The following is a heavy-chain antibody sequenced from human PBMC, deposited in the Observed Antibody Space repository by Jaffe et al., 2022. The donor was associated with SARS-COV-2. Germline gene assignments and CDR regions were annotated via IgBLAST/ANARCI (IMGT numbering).Heavy chain of an antibody. CDR2: IYTSGST. CDR1: GGSISSGSYY. D-gene: IGHD6-19*01. Sequence: QVQLQESGPGLVKPSQTLSLTCTVSGGSISSGSYYWSWIRQPAGKGLEWIGRIYTSGSTNYNPSLKSRVTISVDTSKNQFSLKLSSVTAADTAVYYCARDDYSSGWFNYYYGMDVWGQGTTVTVSS. CDR3: ARDDYSSGWFNYYYGMDV. J-gene: IGHJ6*02. V-gene: IGHV4-61*02.